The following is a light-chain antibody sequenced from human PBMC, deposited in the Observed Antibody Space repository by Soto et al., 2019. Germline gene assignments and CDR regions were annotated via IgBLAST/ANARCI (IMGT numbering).Light chain of an antibody. J-gene: IGLJ1*01. V-gene: IGLV2-14*03. CDR3: NSYTTISTYV. Sequence: QSVLTQPASVSGSPGQSITISCTGTSSDVGRYNYVSWYQHHPGKAPKLIFYDVSNRPSGVSERFSVSKSGYTASLTISGLQAEDEADYYCNSYTTISTYVFGTGTKVTVL. CDR2: DVS. CDR1: SSDVGRYNY.